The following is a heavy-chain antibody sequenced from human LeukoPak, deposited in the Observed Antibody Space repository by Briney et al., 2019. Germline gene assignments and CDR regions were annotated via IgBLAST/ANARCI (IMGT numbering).Heavy chain of an antibody. V-gene: IGHV1-8*01. D-gene: IGHD5-18*01. CDR2: MNPKSGNT. J-gene: IGHJ4*02. Sequence: GASVKVSCKASGYTFTNHDINWVRQASGQGLEWMGWMNPKSGNTGYLQKFQARVTMTRDTSMSTAFMELSSLTSEDTAVYYCARGVNSQGTAMALFDSWGQGSLVTVSA. CDR3: ARGVNSQGTAMALFDS. CDR1: GYTFTNHD.